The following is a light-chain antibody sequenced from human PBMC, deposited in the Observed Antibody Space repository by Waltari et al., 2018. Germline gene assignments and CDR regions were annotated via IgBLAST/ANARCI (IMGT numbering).Light chain of an antibody. CDR1: QSVSRS. J-gene: IGKJ1*01. Sequence: IVLTQSPGTLSFSPGERANLPCRGSQSVSRSLAWYQHKPGQAPRLLIYGASSRATGVPDRFSGSGSGTDFSLTISRLEPEDFAVYYCQHYVRLPVSFGQGTKVEIK. CDR2: GAS. CDR3: QHYVRLPVS. V-gene: IGKV3-20*01.